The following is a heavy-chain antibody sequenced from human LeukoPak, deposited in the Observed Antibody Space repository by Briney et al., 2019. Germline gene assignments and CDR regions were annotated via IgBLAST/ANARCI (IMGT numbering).Heavy chain of an antibody. CDR1: GFTFSSYE. J-gene: IGHJ4*02. V-gene: IGHV3-48*03. D-gene: IGHD6-13*01. Sequence: PGGSLRLSCAASGFTFSSYEMNWVRQAPGKGLEWVSYISSSGSTIYYADSVKGRFTISRDNAKNSLYLQMNSLRAEDTAVYYCARDRRPYSSSWANYFDYWGQGTLVTVSS. CDR2: ISSSGSTI. CDR3: ARDRRPYSSSWANYFDY.